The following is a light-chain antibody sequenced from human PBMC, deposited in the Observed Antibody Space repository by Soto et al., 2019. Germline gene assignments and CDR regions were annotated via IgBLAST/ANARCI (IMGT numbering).Light chain of an antibody. CDR2: RSD. Sequence: QSVLSQPPSASGTPGQRVTIPCSGSSSNIGSHHVNWSQHLPGTAPKLLIYRSDQRPSGVPDRFTSSKSGTSASLAVSGLRSEDEAVYYCAAWGDRLVFGGGTKLTVL. J-gene: IGLJ2*01. V-gene: IGLV1-47*01. CDR1: SSNIGSHH. CDR3: AAWGDRLV.